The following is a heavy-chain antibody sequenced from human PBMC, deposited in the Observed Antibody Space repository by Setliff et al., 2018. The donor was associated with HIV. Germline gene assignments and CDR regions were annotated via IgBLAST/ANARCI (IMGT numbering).Heavy chain of an antibody. CDR3: ARSGGSPPYSSGLLILDF. CDR2: ISAYNGNT. J-gene: IGHJ4*02. D-gene: IGHD6-19*01. Sequence: GASVKVSCKASGYTFTSYGISWVRQAPGQGLEWMGWISAYNGNTNYAQKLQGRVTMTTDTSTNTAYMELRSLRFDDTAVYYCARSGGSPPYSSGLLILDFWGQGSLVAVSS. CDR1: GYTFTSYG. V-gene: IGHV1-18*01.